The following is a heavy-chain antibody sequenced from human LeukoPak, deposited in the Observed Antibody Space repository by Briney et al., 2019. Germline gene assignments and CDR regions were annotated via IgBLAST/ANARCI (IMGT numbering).Heavy chain of an antibody. J-gene: IGHJ4*02. CDR3: AKKWGVGTTTLDYFDY. CDR2: ISGSAGST. Sequence: GVSLRLSCAASGFTFSNYAMSWVRQAPGKGLEWVSGISGSAGSTYYADSVKGRFTISRDNSKNTLYLQMNSLTDDDTAVYYCAKKWGVGTTTLDYFDYWGQGTLVTVSS. CDR1: GFTFSNYA. V-gene: IGHV3-23*01. D-gene: IGHD1-26*01.